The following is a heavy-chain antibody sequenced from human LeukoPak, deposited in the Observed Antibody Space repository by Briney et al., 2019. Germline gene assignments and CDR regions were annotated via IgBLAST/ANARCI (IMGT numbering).Heavy chain of an antibody. CDR1: GFTFSVYW. CDR3: EYKLLPN. D-gene: IGHD6-6*01. CDR2: INPDGSTI. J-gene: IGHJ4*02. Sequence: GGSLTLSCAASGFTFSVYWLHWVRHSPGKGLVWVSIINPDGSTISYADSVKGRFTLARDNDKHTVSPQVNSQRAGDSGVYSCEYKLLPNWGQGTLVTVSS. V-gene: IGHV3-74*01.